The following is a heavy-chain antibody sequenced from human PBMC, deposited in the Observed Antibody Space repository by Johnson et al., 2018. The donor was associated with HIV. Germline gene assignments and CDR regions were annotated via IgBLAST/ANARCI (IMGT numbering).Heavy chain of an antibody. CDR3: AKGMGLSIGELSDAFHF. D-gene: IGHD3-10*01. J-gene: IGHJ3*01. CDR1: EFTFSNYA. Sequence: QMLLVESGGGVVQPGRSLKLSCAASEFTFSNYAMHWVRQAPGKGLEWVAVISYDGSSKYYADSVTGRFTISRDNSKNTLNLQMNSLRPEDTAVYYCAKGMGLSIGELSDAFHFWGLGTVVTVSS. CDR2: ISYDGSSK. V-gene: IGHV3-30-3*01.